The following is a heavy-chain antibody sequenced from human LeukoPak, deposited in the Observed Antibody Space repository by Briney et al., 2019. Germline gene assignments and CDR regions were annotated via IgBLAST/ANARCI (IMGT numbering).Heavy chain of an antibody. CDR1: GFTFSSYG. V-gene: IGHV3-33*01. Sequence: GRSLRLSCAASGFTFSSYGMHWVRQAPGKGLEWVAVIWYDGSNKYYADSVKGRFTISRDNSKNTLYLQMNSLRAEETAVYYCARGAVAYSSPLIDYWGQGTLVTVSS. D-gene: IGHD6-19*01. CDR2: IWYDGSNK. CDR3: ARGAVAYSSPLIDY. J-gene: IGHJ4*02.